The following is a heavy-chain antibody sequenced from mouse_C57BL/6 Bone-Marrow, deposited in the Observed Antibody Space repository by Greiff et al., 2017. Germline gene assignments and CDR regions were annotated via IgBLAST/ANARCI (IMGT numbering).Heavy chain of an antibody. CDR3: ARGEVTTLDFDF. J-gene: IGHJ2*03. V-gene: IGHV1-81*01. CDR1: GFTFTSYG. CDR2: IYPRSGNT. Sequence: QVQLLQSGAELARPGASVKLSCKASGFTFTSYGISWVKQRTGQGLEWIGEIYPRSGNTYYNEKFKGKATLTADKTSSTAYMELRSLTSEDSAVYFCARGEVTTLDFDFEGQGKSRTVSA. D-gene: IGHD2-2*01.